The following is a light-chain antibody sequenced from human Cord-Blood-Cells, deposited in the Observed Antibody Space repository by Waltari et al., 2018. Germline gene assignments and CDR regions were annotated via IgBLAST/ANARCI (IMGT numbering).Light chain of an antibody. Sequence: QSALTQPRSVSGSPGQSVTNSRTGTSRAVGGYNYVSWYQQHPGRAPKLRIYDVSERPSGVPDRFSGSKSGNAASLTISGLQAEDEADYYCCSYAGRVFGGGTKLTVL. J-gene: IGLJ3*02. CDR3: CSYAGRV. V-gene: IGLV2-11*01. CDR1: SRAVGGYNY. CDR2: DVS.